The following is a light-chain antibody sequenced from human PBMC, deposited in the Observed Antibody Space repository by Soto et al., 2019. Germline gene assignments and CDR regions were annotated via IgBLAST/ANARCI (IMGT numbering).Light chain of an antibody. Sequence: VLSPSPVTLSLSPGASSTLSCRASPSFSNNYVAWYQQYPGQAPRLLIFRASNTATGVPDRFSSSRSGTECIHSISALETVDSGIYHCHQHGDSPGTFGQGTKVDI. J-gene: IGKJ1*01. CDR1: PSFSNNY. CDR2: RAS. CDR3: HQHGDSPGT. V-gene: IGKV3-20*01.